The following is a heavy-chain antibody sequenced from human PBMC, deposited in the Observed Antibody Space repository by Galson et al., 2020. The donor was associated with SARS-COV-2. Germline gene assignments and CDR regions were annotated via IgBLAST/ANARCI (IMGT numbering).Heavy chain of an antibody. D-gene: IGHD5-12*01. J-gene: IGHJ6*02. Sequence: QAGGSLRLSCAASGFTFSSYWMSWVRQAPGKGLEWVANIKQDGSEKYYVDSVKGRFTISRDNAKNSLYLQMNSLRAEDTAVYYCARDISGQYYYGMDVWGQGTTVTVSS. CDR3: ARDISGQYYYGMDV. CDR2: IKQDGSEK. CDR1: GFTFSSYW. V-gene: IGHV3-7*01.